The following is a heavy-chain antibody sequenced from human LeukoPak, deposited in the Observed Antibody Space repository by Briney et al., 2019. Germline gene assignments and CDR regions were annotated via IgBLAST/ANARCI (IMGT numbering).Heavy chain of an antibody. D-gene: IGHD4-17*01. V-gene: IGHV4-61*02. CDR2: IYTSGST. CDR3: ARGRNGDYRFDY. CDR1: GGSISSGSYY. J-gene: IGHJ4*02. Sequence: SETLSLTCTVSGGSISSGSYYWSWIRQPAGKGLEWIGRIYTSGSTNYNPSLKSRVTISVDTSKNQFSLKLSSVTAADTAVYYCARGRNGDYRFDYWGQGTLVTVSS.